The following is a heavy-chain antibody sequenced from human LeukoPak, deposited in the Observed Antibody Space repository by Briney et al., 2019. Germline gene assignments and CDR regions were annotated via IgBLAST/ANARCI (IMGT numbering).Heavy chain of an antibody. CDR3: ARGQVDYYDSSGTTRYYFDY. V-gene: IGHV1-69*13. CDR2: VNPNLGTA. J-gene: IGHJ4*02. Sequence: SVKVSCKASGGTFSSYAISWVRQAPGQGLEWMGGVNPNLGTANYAQKFQGRVTITADESTSTAYMELSSLRSEDTAVYYCARGQVDYYDSSGTTRYYFDYWGQGTLVTVSS. CDR1: GGTFSSYA. D-gene: IGHD3-22*01.